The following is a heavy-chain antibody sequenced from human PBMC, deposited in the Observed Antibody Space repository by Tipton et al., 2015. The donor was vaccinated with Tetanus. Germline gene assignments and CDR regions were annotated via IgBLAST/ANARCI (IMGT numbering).Heavy chain of an antibody. Sequence: LSLTCAASGFTFNRYRMNWVRQPPGKGLEWISYISSAGSPIYFADSVEGRFTISRDNAKNLLYLQMHNLRDEDTAVYYCARAPGGGSYHMDFWGQGTLVTVSS. D-gene: IGHD3-16*02. V-gene: IGHV3-48*02. CDR3: ARAPGGGSYHMDF. CDR2: ISSAGSPI. CDR1: GFTFNRYR. J-gene: IGHJ4*02.